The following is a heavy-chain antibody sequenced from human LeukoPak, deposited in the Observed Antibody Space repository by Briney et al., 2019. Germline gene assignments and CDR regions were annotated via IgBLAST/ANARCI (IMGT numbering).Heavy chain of an antibody. D-gene: IGHD1-26*01. Sequence: PGGSLRLSCAASGFTFSSYGMHWVRQAPGKGLEWVAFIRYDGSNKYYADSVKGRFTISRDNSKNTLYLQMNSLRAEDTAVYYCAKDPYSGGDYYFYYYMDVWGKGTTVTVSS. CDR1: GFTFSSYG. CDR2: IRYDGSNK. V-gene: IGHV3-30*02. CDR3: AKDPYSGGDYYFYYYMDV. J-gene: IGHJ6*03.